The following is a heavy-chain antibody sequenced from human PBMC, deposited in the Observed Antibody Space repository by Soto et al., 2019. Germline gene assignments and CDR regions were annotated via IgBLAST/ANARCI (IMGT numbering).Heavy chain of an antibody. Sequence: EVQLVESGGGLVQPGGSLRLSCAASGFTFNTSWMSWARRAPGKGLEWVAHMNQHGSEKYYVDSVKGRFTISGDDAKNSLYLQMNSLGAEDTAVYYCVSWAGSSYWGQGTLVTVSS. CDR3: VSWAGSSY. D-gene: IGHD3-10*01. CDR2: MNQHGSEK. V-gene: IGHV3-7*05. J-gene: IGHJ4*02. CDR1: GFTFNTSW.